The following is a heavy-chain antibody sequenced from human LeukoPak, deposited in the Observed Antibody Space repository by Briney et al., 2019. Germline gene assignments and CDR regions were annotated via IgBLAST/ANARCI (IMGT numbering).Heavy chain of an antibody. CDR1: RYTFSAYY. CDR3: ARAPLIALSEGYSFDS. Sequence: ASVKVSCKASRYTFSAYYMNWVRQAPGQGLEWMGWTNPNSGGAYYALKFQGRVTMTRDTSISTHYMELNRLTSDDTAVYFCARAPLIALSEGYSFDSWGEGTPVTVSP. V-gene: IGHV1-2*02. CDR2: TNPNSGGA. D-gene: IGHD2-21*01. J-gene: IGHJ4*02.